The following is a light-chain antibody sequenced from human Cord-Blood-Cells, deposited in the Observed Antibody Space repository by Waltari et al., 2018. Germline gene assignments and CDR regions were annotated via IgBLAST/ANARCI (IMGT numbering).Light chain of an antibody. CDR1: SSDVGGYHY. Sequence: QSALTQPASVSGSPGQSITISCTGTSSDVGGYHYVSWYQQHPGKAPKLMIYEVSNRPSEVSKRFSGSKSGNTASLTISGLQAEDEADYYCSSYTSSSTLYVVGTGTKVTVL. CDR2: EVS. V-gene: IGLV2-14*01. CDR3: SSYTSSSTLYV. J-gene: IGLJ1*01.